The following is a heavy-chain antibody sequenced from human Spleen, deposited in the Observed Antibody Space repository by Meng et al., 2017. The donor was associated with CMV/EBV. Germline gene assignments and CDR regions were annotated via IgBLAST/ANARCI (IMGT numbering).Heavy chain of an antibody. CDR3: ARDDIVVVPAAIFSTWGAFDI. Sequence: GESLKISCAASGFTFSTYGMDWVRQAPGKGLEWVAVISYDGSNKYYADSVKGRFTISRDNSKNTLYLQMNSLRAEDTAVYYCARDDIVVVPAAIFSTWGAFDIWGQGTMVTVSS. J-gene: IGHJ3*02. CDR1: GFTFSTYG. CDR2: ISYDGSNK. D-gene: IGHD2-2*02. V-gene: IGHV3-30*03.